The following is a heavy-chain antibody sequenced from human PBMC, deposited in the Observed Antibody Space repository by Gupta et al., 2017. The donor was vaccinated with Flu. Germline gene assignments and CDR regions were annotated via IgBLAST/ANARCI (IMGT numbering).Heavy chain of an antibody. CDR2: INPNGGDT. CDR1: GPSLIGYY. CDR3: AREPNYYDFWTGYKREVYFDY. Sequence: QVQLVQSGAEVRKPGASVKVSCKGSGPSLIGYYIHVVRQAPGQGLESMGWINPNGGDTTYAQRFQGRVTMTRDTSISTAYMELSSLRSDDTAVYYCAREPNYYDFWTGYKREVYFDYWGQGTLVSVSS. D-gene: IGHD3-3*01. V-gene: IGHV1-2*02. J-gene: IGHJ4*02.